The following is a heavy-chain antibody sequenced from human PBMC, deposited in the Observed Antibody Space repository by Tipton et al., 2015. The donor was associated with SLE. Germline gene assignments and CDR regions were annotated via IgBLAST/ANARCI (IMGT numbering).Heavy chain of an antibody. Sequence: TLSLTCNVSGGSISSSSYYWGWIRQPPGKGLEWIGSMFYSGSTYYNPSLKSRVTISVDTSKNQFSLKLSSVTAADTAVYYCARGSYYFDYWGQGTLVTVSS. J-gene: IGHJ4*02. CDR3: ARGSYYFDY. CDR2: MFYSGST. V-gene: IGHV4-39*07. CDR1: GGSISSSSYY.